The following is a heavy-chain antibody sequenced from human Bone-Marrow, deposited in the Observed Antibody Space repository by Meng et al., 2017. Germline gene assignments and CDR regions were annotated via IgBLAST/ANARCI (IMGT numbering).Heavy chain of an antibody. J-gene: IGHJ4*02. V-gene: IGHV1-3*01. D-gene: IGHD3-22*01. CDR3: ARRWLLVWGGYDY. CDR2: INAGNGNT. CDR1: GYTFTSYA. Sequence: ASVKVSCKASGYTFTSYAMHWVRQAPGQRLEWMGWINAGNGNTKYSQKFQGRVTITRDTSASTAYMELSSLRSEDTAVYYCARRWLLVWGGYDYWGQGTLVTVSS.